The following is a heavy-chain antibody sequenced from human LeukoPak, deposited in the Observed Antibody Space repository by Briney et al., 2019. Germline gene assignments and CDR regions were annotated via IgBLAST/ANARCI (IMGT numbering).Heavy chain of an antibody. CDR3: ARALTMIVVEAY. Sequence: ASVKVSCKASGYTFTSYGISWVRQAPGQGLEWMGWINPNSGGTNYAQKFQGRVTMTRDTSISTAYMELSRLRSDDTAVYYCARALTMIVVEAYWGQGTLVTVSS. CDR2: INPNSGGT. V-gene: IGHV1-2*02. D-gene: IGHD3-22*01. CDR1: GYTFTSYG. J-gene: IGHJ4*02.